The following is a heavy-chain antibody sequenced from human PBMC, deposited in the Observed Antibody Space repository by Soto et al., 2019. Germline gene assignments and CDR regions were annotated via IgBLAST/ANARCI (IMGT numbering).Heavy chain of an antibody. V-gene: IGHV2-5*02. Sequence: SGPTLVNPTQTLTLTCTFAGFSLSTSGVGVGWIRQPPGKALEWLALIYWDDDKRYSPSLRSRLTINKDTSKNQVVLTMTNMDPVDTATYYWRRSRCGGDCVQSYASHWYSGMDGWCQRTTVTVSS. CDR1: GFSLSTSGVG. CDR3: RRSRCGGDCVQSYASHWYSGMDG. J-gene: IGHJ6*02. CDR2: IYWDDDK. D-gene: IGHD2-21*02.